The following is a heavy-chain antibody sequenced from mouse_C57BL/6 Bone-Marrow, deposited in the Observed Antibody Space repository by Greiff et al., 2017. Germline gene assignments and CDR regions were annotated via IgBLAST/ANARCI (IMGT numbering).Heavy chain of an antibody. CDR3: ALWLRRRGIYYFDY. CDR1: GYTFTSYG. J-gene: IGHJ2*01. CDR2: IYPRSGNT. D-gene: IGHD2-2*01. Sequence: VQLQQSGAELARPGASVKLSCKASGYTFTSYGISWVKQRTGQGLEWIGEIYPRSGNTYYNEKFQGKATLTADKSSSTAYMELRSLTSEDSAVYFCALWLRRRGIYYFDYWGQGTTLTVSS. V-gene: IGHV1-81*01.